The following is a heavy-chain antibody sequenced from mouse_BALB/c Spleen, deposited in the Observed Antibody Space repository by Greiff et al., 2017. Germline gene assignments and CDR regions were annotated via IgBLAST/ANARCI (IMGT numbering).Heavy chain of an antibody. D-gene: IGHD4-1*01. CDR3: ARSLTAAWFAY. J-gene: IGHJ3*01. V-gene: IGHV1-15*01. CDR2: IDPETGGT. Sequence: QVQLQQSGAELVRPGASVTLSCKASGYTFTDYEMHWVKQTPVHGLEWIGAIDPETGGTAYNQKFKGKATLTADKSSSTAYMELRSLTSEDSAVYYCARSLTAAWFAYWGQGTLVTVSA. CDR1: GYTFTDYE.